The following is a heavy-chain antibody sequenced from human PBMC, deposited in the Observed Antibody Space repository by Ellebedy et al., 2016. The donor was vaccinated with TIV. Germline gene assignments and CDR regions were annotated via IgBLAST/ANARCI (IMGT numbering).Heavy chain of an antibody. D-gene: IGHD4-17*01. J-gene: IGHJ6*03. CDR2: ISGYNGNT. CDR1: GYTFTNYG. V-gene: IGHV1-18*01. CDR3: ARFPGPLRRNYYYYMDV. Sequence: ASVKVSCXASGYTFTNYGISWVRQAPGQGLELMGWISGYNGNTNYAQKLQGRVTMTTDTSTSTAYMELRSLRSDDTAMYYCARFPGPLRRNYYYYMDVWGKGTTVTVSS.